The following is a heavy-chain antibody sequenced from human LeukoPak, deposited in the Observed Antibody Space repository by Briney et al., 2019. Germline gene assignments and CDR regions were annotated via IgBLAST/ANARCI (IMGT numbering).Heavy chain of an antibody. J-gene: IGHJ4*02. CDR1: GFTVSSNH. CDR3: AKGRDGYQPDDY. Sequence: GGSLRLSCAASGFTVSSNHMSWVRQAPGKGLEWVSTISGSGGNAYYADSVKGRFTISRDNSKNTLYLQMNSLRAEDTAVYYCAKGRDGYQPDDYWGQGTLVTVSS. D-gene: IGHD5-24*01. CDR2: ISGSGGNA. V-gene: IGHV3-23*01.